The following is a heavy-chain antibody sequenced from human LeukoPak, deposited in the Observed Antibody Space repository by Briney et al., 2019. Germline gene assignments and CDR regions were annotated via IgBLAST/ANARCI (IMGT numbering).Heavy chain of an antibody. Sequence: PGGSLILSCAASGFTVSSNYMSWVRQAPGKGLEWVSVIYSGGDTYYADSVKGRFTISRDNSKNTLYLQMNSLRAEDTAVYYCARDGVSALSLYSDLWGRGTLVTVSP. J-gene: IGHJ2*01. V-gene: IGHV3-53*01. CDR3: ARDGVSALSLYSDL. CDR2: IYSGGDT. D-gene: IGHD3-3*01. CDR1: GFTVSSNY.